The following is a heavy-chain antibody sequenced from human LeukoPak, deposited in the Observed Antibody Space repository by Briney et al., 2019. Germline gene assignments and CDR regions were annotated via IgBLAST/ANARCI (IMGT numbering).Heavy chain of an antibody. Sequence: PGGSLRLSCAASGFTFSSYAMSWVRQAPGKGLEWVSAICGSGGSTYYADSVKGRFTISRDNSKNTLYLQMNSLRAEDTAVFFREKAAYDILTGYYDYWGQGTLVTVSS. V-gene: IGHV3-23*01. J-gene: IGHJ4*02. D-gene: IGHD3-9*01. CDR1: GFTFSSYA. CDR3: EKAAYDILTGYYDY. CDR2: ICGSGGST.